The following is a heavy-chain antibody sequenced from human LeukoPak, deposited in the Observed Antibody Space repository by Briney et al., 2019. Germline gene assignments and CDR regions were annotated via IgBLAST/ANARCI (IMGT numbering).Heavy chain of an antibody. Sequence: VASVKVSCKASGGTFSSYAISWVRQAPGQGLEWMGGIIPIFGTANYAQKFQGRVTITADESTSTAYMELSSLRSEDTAVYYCARVEFEDIVVVVPGHGPYYYYGMDVWGQGTTVTVSS. J-gene: IGHJ6*02. CDR3: ARVEFEDIVVVVPGHGPYYYYGMDV. CDR1: GGTFSSYA. D-gene: IGHD2-15*01. CDR2: IIPIFGTA. V-gene: IGHV1-69*13.